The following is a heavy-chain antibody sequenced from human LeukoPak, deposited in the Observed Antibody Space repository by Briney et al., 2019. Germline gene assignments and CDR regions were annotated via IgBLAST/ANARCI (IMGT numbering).Heavy chain of an antibody. CDR2: ITGGHYAT. CDR1: GFSFSSFA. J-gene: IGHJ5*02. Sequence: GGSLRLSCAASGFSFSSFAMTWVRQAPGKGLEWVSSITGGHYATYNTDSVKGRFTISRDNAKNTLYLQMTSLRADETAIYYCTKDPNGDYIGAFDPWGEGTLVTVSS. CDR3: TKDPNGDYIGAFDP. D-gene: IGHD4-17*01. V-gene: IGHV3-23*01.